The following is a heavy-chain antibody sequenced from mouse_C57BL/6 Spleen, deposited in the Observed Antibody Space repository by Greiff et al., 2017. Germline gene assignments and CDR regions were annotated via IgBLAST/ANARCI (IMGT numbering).Heavy chain of an antibody. CDR1: GYAFSSSW. V-gene: IGHV1-82*01. D-gene: IGHD2-1*01. J-gene: IGHJ2*01. Sequence: QVQLQQSGPELVKPGASVKISCKASGYAFSSSWMNWVKQRPGKGLEWIGRIYPGDGGTNYNGKFKGKATLTADKSSSTAYMQLSSLTSEDSAVYFCARGYYGNPYYFDYWGQGTTLTVSS. CDR2: IYPGDGGT. CDR3: ARGYYGNPYYFDY.